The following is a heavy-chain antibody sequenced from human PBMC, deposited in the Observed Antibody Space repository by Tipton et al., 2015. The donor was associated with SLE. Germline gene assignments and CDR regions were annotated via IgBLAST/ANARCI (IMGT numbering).Heavy chain of an antibody. J-gene: IGHJ5*02. V-gene: IGHV3-30*04. CDR3: GREPGDL. D-gene: IGHD1-1*01. CDR1: GFTFSSYA. Sequence: SLRLSCAASGFTFSSYAMHWVRQAPGKGLEWVAVISYDGSNKYYADSVKGRFTISRDNSKNTLYLQMNSLRAEDTAVYCCGREPGDLWSKGTMVTVTS. CDR2: ISYDGSNK.